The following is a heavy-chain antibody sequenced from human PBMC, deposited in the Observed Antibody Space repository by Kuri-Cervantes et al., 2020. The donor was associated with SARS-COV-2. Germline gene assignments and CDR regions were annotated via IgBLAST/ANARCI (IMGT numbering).Heavy chain of an antibody. CDR3: ARDSRSYYQALSDHFYYSYMDV. V-gene: IGHV4-30-4*08. Sequence: SETLSLTCTVSGNSLSSGDYYWTWVRQPPGKGLEWIGNIFYSGSASYNPSLKSRLTMSLDMSKSQFSLKPNSVTAADTAVYYCARDSRSYYQALSDHFYYSYMDVWGKGTTVTVSS. CDR2: IFYSGSA. J-gene: IGHJ6*03. D-gene: IGHD1-26*01. CDR1: GNSLSSGDYY.